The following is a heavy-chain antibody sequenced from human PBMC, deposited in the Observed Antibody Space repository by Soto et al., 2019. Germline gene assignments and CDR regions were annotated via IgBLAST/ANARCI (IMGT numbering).Heavy chain of an antibody. J-gene: IGHJ4*02. CDR2: ISGSGGST. V-gene: IGHV3-23*01. CDR1: GFTFSSYG. CDR3: AKVENIRYFDWFPGY. Sequence: GGSLRLSCAASGFTFSSYGMSWVRQAPGKGLEWVSVISGSGGSTNYADSVKGRFAISRDNSRNTLYLHMNSLRAEDTAVYYCAKVENIRYFDWFPGYWGQGTLVTVSS. D-gene: IGHD3-9*01.